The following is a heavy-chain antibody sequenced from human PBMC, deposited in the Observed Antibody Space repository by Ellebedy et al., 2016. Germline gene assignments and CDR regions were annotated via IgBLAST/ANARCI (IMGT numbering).Heavy chain of an antibody. Sequence: SETLSLTCNVSGGSVSSDYWNWIRRPPGKGLEWIGYVFHTGTTNYNPSLKSRVTMSVGTSKSQFSLRLTSVTAADTAVYYCAKWNGDWYAFDVWGQGTMVTVSS. CDR1: GGSVSSDY. CDR2: VFHTGTT. CDR3: AKWNGDWYAFDV. D-gene: IGHD1-20*01. V-gene: IGHV4-59*02. J-gene: IGHJ3*01.